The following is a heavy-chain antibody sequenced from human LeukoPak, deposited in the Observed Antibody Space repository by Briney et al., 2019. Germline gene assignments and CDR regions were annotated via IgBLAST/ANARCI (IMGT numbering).Heavy chain of an antibody. CDR2: IYYSGST. J-gene: IGHJ2*01. Sequence: SETLSLTCTVSGGSISSYYWSWIRQPPGKGLEWIGYIYYSGSTNYNPSLKSRVTISVDTSKNQFSLKLSSVTAADTAVYYCARRVVPRDWYFDLWGRGTLVTVSS. CDR3: ARRVVPRDWYFDL. D-gene: IGHD3-16*02. CDR1: GGSISSYY. V-gene: IGHV4-59*08.